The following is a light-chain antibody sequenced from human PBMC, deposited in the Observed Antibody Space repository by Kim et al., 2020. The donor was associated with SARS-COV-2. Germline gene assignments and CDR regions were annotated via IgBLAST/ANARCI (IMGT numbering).Light chain of an antibody. CDR2: AAS. CDR1: QSISSY. V-gene: IGKV1-39*01. Sequence: SVGDRVTITCRASQSISSYLNWYQQKPGKAPKLLIYAASSLQSGVPSRFSGSGSGTDFTLTISSLQPEDFATYYCQQSYSTPIFTFGPGTKVDIK. CDR3: QQSYSTPIFT. J-gene: IGKJ3*01.